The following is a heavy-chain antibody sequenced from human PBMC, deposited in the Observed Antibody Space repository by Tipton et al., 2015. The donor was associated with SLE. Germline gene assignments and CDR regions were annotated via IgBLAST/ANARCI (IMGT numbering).Heavy chain of an antibody. D-gene: IGHD4-17*01. J-gene: IGHJ6*03. Sequence: SGFTFSSFGMHWVRQAPGKGLEWVAVIWSDGSNKYYADSVKGRFTISRDNSKNTLYLQMNSLRADDTAVYYCASATTKGAYYYMDIWGKGTTVTVSS. V-gene: IGHV3-33*01. CDR2: IWSDGSNK. CDR3: ASATTKGAYYYMDI. CDR1: GFTFSSFG.